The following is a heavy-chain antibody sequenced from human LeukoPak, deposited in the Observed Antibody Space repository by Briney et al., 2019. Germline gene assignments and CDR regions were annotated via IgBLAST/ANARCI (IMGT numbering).Heavy chain of an antibody. CDR3: ARGGEQQLDDAFDI. Sequence: ASVKVSCKASGYTFTSYDINWVRQATGQGLEWMGWMNPNSGNTGYAQKFQGRVTMTTNTSISTAYLELSSLRSADTAVYYCARGGEQQLDDAFDIWGQGTMVTVSS. CDR2: MNPNSGNT. J-gene: IGHJ3*02. D-gene: IGHD6-13*01. V-gene: IGHV1-8*01. CDR1: GYTFTSYD.